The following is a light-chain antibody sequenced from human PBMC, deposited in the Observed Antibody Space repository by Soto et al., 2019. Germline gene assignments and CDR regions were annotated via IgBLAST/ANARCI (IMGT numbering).Light chain of an antibody. V-gene: IGKV3-15*01. CDR3: QQYNNWPRT. CDR1: QSVSSN. Sequence: EIVMTQPPATLSVSPGERATLSCRASQSVSSNLAWYQQKPGQAPRLLIYGASTRVTGIPARFSGSGSGTEFTLTISSLQSEDFAVYYCQQYNNWPRTFGQGTKVEIK. CDR2: GAS. J-gene: IGKJ1*01.